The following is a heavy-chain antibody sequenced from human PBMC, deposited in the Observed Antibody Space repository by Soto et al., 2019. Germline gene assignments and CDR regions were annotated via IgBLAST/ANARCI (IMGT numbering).Heavy chain of an antibody. CDR2: IIPIFVTA. D-gene: IGHD3-10*01. CDR3: AISGITMVRGVNPGLIYGMDG. J-gene: IGHJ6*02. V-gene: IGHV1-69*01. Sequence: QVQLVQSGAEVKKPGSSVKVSCKASGGTFISYAISWVRQAPGQGLEWRGGIIPIFVTANYAQKFQGRVTITADESTSTAYMEMSSLRSEDTAVYYCAISGITMVRGVNPGLIYGMDGWGQGTKVTVSS. CDR1: GGTFISYA.